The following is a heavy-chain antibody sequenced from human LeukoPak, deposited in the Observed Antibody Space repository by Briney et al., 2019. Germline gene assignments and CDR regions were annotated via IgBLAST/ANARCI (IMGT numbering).Heavy chain of an antibody. J-gene: IGHJ4*02. CDR2: ICHGGST. Sequence: PSETLSFNCTVAGVSISPDYYFWSWLRQPPEKSLKIIGYICHGGSTYYNASLRSRVTISIDTSKSQFSLSLSSVTAADTAVYYCDRLEGPDAGADYWGQGALVTVSS. CDR3: DRLEGPDAGADY. CDR1: GVSISPDYYF. D-gene: IGHD1-14*01. V-gene: IGHV4-30-4*01.